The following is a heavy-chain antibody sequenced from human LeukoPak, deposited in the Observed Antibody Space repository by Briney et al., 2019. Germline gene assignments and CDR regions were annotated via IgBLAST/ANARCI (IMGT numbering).Heavy chain of an antibody. CDR2: IFPSGGEI. CDR3: ATYRQVLLPFES. CDR1: GFTFSTFA. V-gene: IGHV3-23*01. Sequence: GGSLRLSCAASGFTFSTFAMIWVRKPPGKGLEWVSSIFPSGGEIHYADSVRGRFTISRDNSKSTLSLHMNSLRAEDTAIYYCATYRQVLLPFESWGQGTLVTVSS. J-gene: IGHJ4*02. D-gene: IGHD2-8*02.